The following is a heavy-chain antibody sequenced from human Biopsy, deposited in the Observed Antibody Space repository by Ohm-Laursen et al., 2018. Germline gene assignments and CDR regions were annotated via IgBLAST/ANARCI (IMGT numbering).Heavy chain of an antibody. J-gene: IGHJ6*02. Sequence: SLRLSCAASGFTFSSYAMTWFRQAPGKGLEWVSTISGNSDIIYDTDSVKGRFTISRDNSKNTLYLQMNSLRADDTAVYYCALETTYCSGNRCYPDGMDVWGQGTTVTVSS. D-gene: IGHD2-15*01. CDR2: ISGNSDII. V-gene: IGHV3-23*01. CDR3: ALETTYCSGNRCYPDGMDV. CDR1: GFTFSSYA.